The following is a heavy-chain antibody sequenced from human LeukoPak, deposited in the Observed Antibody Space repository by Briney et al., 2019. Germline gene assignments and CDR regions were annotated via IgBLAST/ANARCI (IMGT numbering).Heavy chain of an antibody. CDR2: ISAYNGNT. Sequence: EASVKVSCKASGYTFTGYYMHWVRQAPGQGLEWMGWISAYNGNTNYAQKLQGRVTMTTDTSTSTAYMELRSLRSDDTAVYYCATNRVIVVDQFGFDYWGQGTLVTVSS. D-gene: IGHD3-22*01. CDR1: GYTFTGYY. CDR3: ATNRVIVVDQFGFDY. J-gene: IGHJ4*02. V-gene: IGHV1-18*04.